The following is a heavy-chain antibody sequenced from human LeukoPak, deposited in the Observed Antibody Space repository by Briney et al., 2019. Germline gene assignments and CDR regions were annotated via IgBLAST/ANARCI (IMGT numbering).Heavy chain of an antibody. Sequence: ETLSLTCAVSGGSISSSNWWSWVRQPPGKGLEWVANIKQDGSEKYYVDSVKGRFTISRDNAKNSLYLQMNSLRAEDTAVYYCARAASIFGVVIHTRYYFDYWGQGTLVTVSS. J-gene: IGHJ4*02. CDR3: ARAASIFGVVIHTRYYFDY. CDR2: IKQDGSEK. D-gene: IGHD3-3*01. V-gene: IGHV3-7*03. CDR1: GGSISSSNW.